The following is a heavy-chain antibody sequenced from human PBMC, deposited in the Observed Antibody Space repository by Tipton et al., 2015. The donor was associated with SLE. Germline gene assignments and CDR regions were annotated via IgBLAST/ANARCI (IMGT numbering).Heavy chain of an antibody. Sequence: TLSLTCTVSGGSISSYYWSWIRQPPGKGLEWIGEINHSGSTNYNPSLKSRVTISVDTSKNQFSRKLSSVTAADTAVYYCAKRDYGDPGVDYWGQGTLVTVSS. CDR1: GGSISSYY. V-gene: IGHV4-34*01. CDR3: AKRDYGDPGVDY. J-gene: IGHJ4*02. CDR2: INHSGST. D-gene: IGHD4-17*01.